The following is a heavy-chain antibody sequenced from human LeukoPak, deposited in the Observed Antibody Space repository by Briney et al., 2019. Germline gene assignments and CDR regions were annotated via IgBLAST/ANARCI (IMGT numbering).Heavy chain of an antibody. D-gene: IGHD6-13*01. J-gene: IGHJ4*02. CDR1: GGSISSSSYY. CDR3: AREVAPYSSSSSFDY. V-gene: IGHV4-39*02. Sequence: SETLSLTCTVSGGSISSSSYYWGWIRQPPGKGLEWIGSIYYSGSTYYNPSLKSRVTISVDTSKNQFSPKLSSVTAADTAVYYCAREVAPYSSSSSFDYWGQGTLVTVSS. CDR2: IYYSGST.